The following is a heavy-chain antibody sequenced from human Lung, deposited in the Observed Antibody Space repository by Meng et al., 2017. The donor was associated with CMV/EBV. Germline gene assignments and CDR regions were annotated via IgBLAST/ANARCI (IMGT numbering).Heavy chain of an antibody. CDR3: ARSTSKYDFWSGYPPFLDP. CDR1: GGIFSSSA. Sequence: SVXVSCKVSGGIFSSSAISWVRQAPGQGLEWMGRIIPLLDITNYAPNFQGRVTITADKSTSTAYMEMSSLRYDDTAFYYCARSTSKYDFWSGYPPFLDPWGQGTRVTVSS. CDR2: IIPLLDIT. D-gene: IGHD3-3*01. V-gene: IGHV1-69*04. J-gene: IGHJ5*02.